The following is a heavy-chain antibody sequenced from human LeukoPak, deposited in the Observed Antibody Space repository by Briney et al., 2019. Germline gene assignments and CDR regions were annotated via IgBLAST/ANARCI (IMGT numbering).Heavy chain of an antibody. CDR2: ISAYNGNT. Sequence: ASVKVSCEASGYTFTSYGISWVRQAPGQGLEWMGWISAYNGNTNYAQKLQGRVTMTTDTSTSTAYMELRSLRSDDTAVYYCARDDPSIAAAGIFDYWGQGTLVTVSS. J-gene: IGHJ4*02. CDR3: ARDDPSIAAAGIFDY. CDR1: GYTFTSYG. D-gene: IGHD6-13*01. V-gene: IGHV1-18*01.